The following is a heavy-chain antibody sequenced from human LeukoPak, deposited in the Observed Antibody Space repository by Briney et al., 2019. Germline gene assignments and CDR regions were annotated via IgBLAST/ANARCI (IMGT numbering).Heavy chain of an antibody. CDR2: VNPEDGET. V-gene: IGHV1-24*01. CDR3: ARRENDY. CDR1: GYTLTELS. Sequence: ASVKVSCKVSGYTLTELSIHWVRQAPGKGLEWMGGVNPEDGETIYAQKFQGRVTMTRDTSISTAYMELSRLRSDDTAVYYCARRENDYWGQGTLVTVSS. J-gene: IGHJ4*02.